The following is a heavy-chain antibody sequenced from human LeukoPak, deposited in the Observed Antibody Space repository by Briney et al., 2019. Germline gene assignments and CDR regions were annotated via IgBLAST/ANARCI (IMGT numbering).Heavy chain of an antibody. CDR1: GFTFSNYW. J-gene: IGHJ4*02. D-gene: IGHD2-15*01. Sequence: GGSLRLSCAASGFTFSNYWMTWVHQAPGKGLEWVANIKQDESEKYYVDSVKGRFTISRDNAKNSLYLQMNILRGEDTAVYYCARNLVYCNGGSCYYHVGVDYWGQGTLVTVSS. V-gene: IGHV3-7*01. CDR3: ARNLVYCNGGSCYYHVGVDY. CDR2: IKQDESEK.